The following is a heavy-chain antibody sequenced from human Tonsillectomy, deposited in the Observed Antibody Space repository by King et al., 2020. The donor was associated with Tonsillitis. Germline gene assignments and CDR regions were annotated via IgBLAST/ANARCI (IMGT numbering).Heavy chain of an antibody. CDR3: ARDRALYGGYPWDFNY. D-gene: IGHD5-12*01. J-gene: IGHJ4*02. CDR2: INPNSGGT. V-gene: IGHV1-2*02. Sequence: VQLVESGAEVKKPGASMKVSCTASGYTFTGHFMHWVRQAPGQGLEWMGWINPNSGGTHYAQSFQGRVTITRDTSISTVYMELSRLRSDDTAVYYCARDRALYGGYPWDFNYWGQGTLVTVSS. CDR1: GYTFTGHF.